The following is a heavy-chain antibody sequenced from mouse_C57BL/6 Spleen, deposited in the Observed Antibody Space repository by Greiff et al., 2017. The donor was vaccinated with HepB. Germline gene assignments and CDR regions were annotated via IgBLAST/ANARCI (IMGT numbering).Heavy chain of an antibody. J-gene: IGHJ4*01. CDR2: ISDGGSYT. Sequence: EVQRVESGGGLVKPGGSLKLSCAASGFTFSSYAMSWVRQTPEKRLEWVATISDGGSYTYYPDNVKGRFTISRDNAKNNLYLQMSHLKSEDTAMYYCARVGNYDYAMDYWGQGTSVTVSS. D-gene: IGHD2-1*01. V-gene: IGHV5-4*01. CDR1: GFTFSSYA. CDR3: ARVGNYDYAMDY.